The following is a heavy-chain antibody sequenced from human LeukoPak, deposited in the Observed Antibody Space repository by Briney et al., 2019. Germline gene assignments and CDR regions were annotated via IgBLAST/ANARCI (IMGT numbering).Heavy chain of an antibody. CDR1: DDSINTYY. D-gene: IGHD5-18*01. CDR2: IYYSVNT. J-gene: IGHJ4*02. CDR3: ARARGYNYGRLDY. Sequence: PSETLSLTCTVSDDSINTYYWNWIRQPPGKGLEWIGYIYYSVNTNYNPSLKSRVTMSVDTSKNQLSLKLRSVTAADTAVYYCARARGYNYGRLDYWGQGTLVTVSS. V-gene: IGHV4-59*01.